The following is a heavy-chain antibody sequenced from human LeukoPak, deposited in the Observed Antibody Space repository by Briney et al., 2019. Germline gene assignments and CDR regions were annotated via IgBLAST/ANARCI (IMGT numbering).Heavy chain of an antibody. CDR2: IYTSGST. CDR1: GGSFSGYY. CDR3: ARGHYDYVWGSYRLSYFDY. V-gene: IGHV4-59*10. Sequence: SETLSLTCAVYGGSFSGYYWSWIRQPAGKGLEWIGRIYTSGSTNYNPSLKSRVTMSVDTSKNQFSLKLSSVTAADTAVYYCARGHYDYVWGSYRLSYFDYWGQGTLVTVSS. D-gene: IGHD3-16*02. J-gene: IGHJ4*02.